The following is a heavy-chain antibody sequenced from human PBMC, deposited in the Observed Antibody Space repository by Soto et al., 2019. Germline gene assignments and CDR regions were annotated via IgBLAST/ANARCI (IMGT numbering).Heavy chain of an antibody. CDR2: VYYTGTT. V-gene: IGHV4-59*01. J-gene: IGHJ4*02. D-gene: IGHD6-13*01. Sequence: PSETLSLTCTVSGGSISSYFYIWFRQPPGKGLEWIGSVYYTGTTDYKPSLKRRVTISVDTSKTQFSLNLRSVTPADTAVYYCARDLAAVPRAFDYWGRGTLVTVSS. CDR1: GGSISSYF. CDR3: ARDLAAVPRAFDY.